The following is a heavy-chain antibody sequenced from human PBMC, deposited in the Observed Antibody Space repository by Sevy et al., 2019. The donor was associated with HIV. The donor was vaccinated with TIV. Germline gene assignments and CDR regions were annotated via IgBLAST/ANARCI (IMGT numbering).Heavy chain of an antibody. CDR2: IIPLLGTA. J-gene: IGHJ5*02. D-gene: IGHD6-19*01. V-gene: IGHV1-69*13. CDR3: ARDNLAVAGRGWFDP. CDR1: GGTFTSYA. Sequence: ASVKVSCKASGGTFTSYAISWVRQAPGLGLEWMRGIIPLLGTANYAQQFQGRVTITADESTSTVYMELSSLRSEDTTVYYCARDNLAVAGRGWFDPWGQGTLVTVS.